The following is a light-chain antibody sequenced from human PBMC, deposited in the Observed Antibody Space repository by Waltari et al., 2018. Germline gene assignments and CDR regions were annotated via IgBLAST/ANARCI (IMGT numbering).Light chain of an antibody. CDR1: DLPKQY. V-gene: IGLV3-25*03. CDR2: KDT. CDR3: QSADSTNTYWV. Sequence: SYELTQPPSVSVSPGPTARLTCSGADLPKQYAFWYRQKPGQAPELLIDKDTERPSGIPERVSASSSGTTVTLTITGVQPEDEADYYCQSADSTNTYWVFGGGTKLTVL. J-gene: IGLJ2*01.